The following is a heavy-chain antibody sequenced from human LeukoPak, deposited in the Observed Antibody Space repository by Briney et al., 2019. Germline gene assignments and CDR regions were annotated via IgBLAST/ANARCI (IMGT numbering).Heavy chain of an antibody. CDR1: GYSFTSYW. V-gene: IGHV5-51*01. CDR3: ARQGLYYDILTGPIGY. CDR2: IYPGDSDT. Sequence: GESLKISCKGSGYSFTSYWIGWVRQMPAKGLEWMGIIYPGDSDTRYSPSFQGQVTISADKSISTAYLQWSSLKASDTAMYYCARQGLYYDILTGPIGYWGQGTLVTVSS. D-gene: IGHD3-9*01. J-gene: IGHJ4*02.